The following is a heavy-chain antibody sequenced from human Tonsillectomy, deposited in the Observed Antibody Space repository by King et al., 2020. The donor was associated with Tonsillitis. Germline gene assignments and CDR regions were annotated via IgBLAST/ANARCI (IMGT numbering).Heavy chain of an antibody. Sequence: VQLVESGGGLVQPGGSLRLSCAASGFTFSSYWMTWVRQTPGKGLEWVASLNQDGSDKYYVDSVKGRFTISRDNAKNSLYLEMNSLRAEDTAVYYRAKNLSHGRHGLGPECGGQGTLVTVPS. D-gene: IGHD3-22*01. CDR1: GFTFSSYW. J-gene: IGHJ4*02. V-gene: IGHV3-7*01. CDR2: LNQDGSDK. CDR3: AKNLSHGRHGLGPEC.